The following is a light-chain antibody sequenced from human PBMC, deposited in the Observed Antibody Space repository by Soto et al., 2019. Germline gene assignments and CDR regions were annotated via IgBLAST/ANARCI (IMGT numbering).Light chain of an antibody. CDR2: KNN. CDR3: AAWDDTLSGPHYV. J-gene: IGLJ1*01. CDR1: SSNIGSNH. V-gene: IGLV1-47*01. Sequence: SVLTQPPSASGTPGQRVTISCSGSSSNIGSNHVFWYQQLPGTAPKLLIYKNNQRPSGVPDRFSGSKSGTSASLAISGLRSEDEADYYCAAWDDTLSGPHYVFGTGTKVTVL.